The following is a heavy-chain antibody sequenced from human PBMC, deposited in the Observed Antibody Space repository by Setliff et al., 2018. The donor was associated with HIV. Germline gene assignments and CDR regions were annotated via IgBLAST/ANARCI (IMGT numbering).Heavy chain of an antibody. V-gene: IGHV1-3*03. Sequence: ASVKVSCKISGYTLTEVSTHWVRQAPGQRLEWMGWINIGNGNTKYSQEFQGRVTITRDTSASTAYMELSSLRSEDTAVYYCARDQKWRSHYYDSIVSSYYFDYWGQGTLVTVSS. J-gene: IGHJ4*02. CDR3: ARDQKWRSHYYDSIVSSYYFDY. D-gene: IGHD3-22*01. CDR1: GYTLTEVS. CDR2: INIGNGNT.